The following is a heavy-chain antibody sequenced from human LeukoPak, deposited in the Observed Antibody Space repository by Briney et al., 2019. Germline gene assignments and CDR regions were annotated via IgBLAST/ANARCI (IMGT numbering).Heavy chain of an antibody. V-gene: IGHV1-18*01. CDR2: ISAYNGNT. D-gene: IGHD3-3*01. J-gene: IGHJ6*03. CDR1: SYSFTSYG. CDR3: ARDMFPGSSGVVIKNMDI. Sequence: ASVKVSCKASSYSFTSYGFSWVRQAPGQGLEWMGWISAYNGNTKYAQKLQGRVTMTTDTSTSTAYMELRSLRSDDTAVYYCARDMFPGSSGVVIKNMDIWGKGTTVTVSS.